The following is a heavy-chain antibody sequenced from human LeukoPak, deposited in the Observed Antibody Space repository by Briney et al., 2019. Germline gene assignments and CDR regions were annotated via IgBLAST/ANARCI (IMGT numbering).Heavy chain of an antibody. CDR2: IYYSEST. V-gene: IGHV4-39*07. CDR3: ARGGRWSLDI. J-gene: IGHJ3*02. CDR1: GGSISSSSYY. D-gene: IGHD6-13*01. Sequence: SETLSLTCTVAGGSISSSSYYWGWIRQPPGKGLEWIGSIYYSESTYYNPSLKSRVTISVDKSKNQFSLKLSSVTAAETAVYYCARGGRWSLDIWGQGTMVTVSS.